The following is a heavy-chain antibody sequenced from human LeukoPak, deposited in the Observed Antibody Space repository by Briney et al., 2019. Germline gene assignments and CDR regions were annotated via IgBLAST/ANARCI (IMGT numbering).Heavy chain of an antibody. CDR3: ARGSTLTGSGDYYYGMDV. D-gene: IGHD3-9*01. Sequence: GGSLRLSCAASGFTFSSYDMHWVRQATGKGLEWVSAIGTAGDTYYPGSVKGRFTISRENAKNSLYLQMNSLRAGDTAVYYCARGSTLTGSGDYYYGMDVWGQGTTVTVSS. J-gene: IGHJ6*02. CDR1: GFTFSSYD. V-gene: IGHV3-13*01. CDR2: IGTAGDT.